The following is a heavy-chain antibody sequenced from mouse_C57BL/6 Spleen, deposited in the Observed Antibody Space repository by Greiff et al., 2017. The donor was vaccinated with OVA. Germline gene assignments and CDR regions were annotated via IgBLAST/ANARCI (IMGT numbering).Heavy chain of an antibody. V-gene: IGHV1-72*01. CDR1: GYTFTSYW. J-gene: IGHJ1*03. D-gene: IGHD1-1*01. CDR2: IDPNSGGT. CDR3: AKNYGSSYGWYFDV. Sequence: VKLVESGAELVKPGASVKLSCKASGYTFTSYWMHWVKQRPGRGLEWIGRIDPNSGGTKYNEKFKSKATLTVDKPSSTAYMQLSSLTSEDSAVYYCAKNYGSSYGWYFDVWGTGTTVTVSS.